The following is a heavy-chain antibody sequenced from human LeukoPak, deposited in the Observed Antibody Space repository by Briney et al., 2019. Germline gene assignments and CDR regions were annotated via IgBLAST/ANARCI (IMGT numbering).Heavy chain of an antibody. D-gene: IGHD3-3*01. CDR3: ATYDSWSGYNIAY. J-gene: IGHJ4*02. CDR2: INRDGSAK. V-gene: IGHV3-7*03. Sequence: GGSLRLSCVVSGFTLSSSWMMWVRQAPGEGLEWMTNINRDGSAKNYVDSVKGRFTITRDNAENSLYLQMNSLKVEDSAIYYCATYDSWSGYNIAYWGQGTLVTVSS. CDR1: GFTLSSSW.